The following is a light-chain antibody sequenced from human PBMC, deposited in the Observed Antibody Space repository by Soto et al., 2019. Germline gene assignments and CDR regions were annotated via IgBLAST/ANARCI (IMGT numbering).Light chain of an antibody. CDR3: SSYTTSSTYV. V-gene: IGLV2-14*01. J-gene: IGLJ1*01. Sequence: QSVLTQPASVSGSPGQSITISCTGTSSDVSAYDFVSWYQQHPGKAPKLLVYDVSDRPSGVSNRFSGSKSGNTTSLTISGLQAEDEADYYCSSYTTSSTYVFGTGTKHTVL. CDR2: DVS. CDR1: SSDVSAYDF.